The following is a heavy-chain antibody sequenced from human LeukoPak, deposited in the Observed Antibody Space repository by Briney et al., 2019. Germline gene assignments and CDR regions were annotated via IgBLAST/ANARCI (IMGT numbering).Heavy chain of an antibody. J-gene: IGHJ4*02. CDR1: GGFISSGGYY. CDR2: IYYSGST. Sequence: PSETLSLTCTVSGGFISSGGYYWSWIRQPPGKGLEWIGYIYYSGSTNYNPSLKSRVTISVDTSKNQFSLKLSSVTAADTAVYYCARMVTGQVTLYFDYWGQGTLVTVSS. CDR3: ARMVTGQVTLYFDY. V-gene: IGHV4-61*08. D-gene: IGHD2-21*02.